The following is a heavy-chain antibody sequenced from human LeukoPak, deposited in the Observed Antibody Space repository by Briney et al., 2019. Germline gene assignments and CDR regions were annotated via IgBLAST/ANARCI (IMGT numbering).Heavy chain of an antibody. J-gene: IGHJ3*02. Sequence: SETLSLTCSVSGDSIGSSPYYWGWIRQPPGKGLDWIGYIYYTGRTYYNPSLKSRVTISVDTSKNQFSLKLNSVTAADTAVYYCARKSVAVRDAFDIWGQGTMVTVSS. CDR1: GDSIGSSPYY. CDR3: ARKSVAVRDAFDI. CDR2: IYYTGRT. V-gene: IGHV4-61*05. D-gene: IGHD6-19*01.